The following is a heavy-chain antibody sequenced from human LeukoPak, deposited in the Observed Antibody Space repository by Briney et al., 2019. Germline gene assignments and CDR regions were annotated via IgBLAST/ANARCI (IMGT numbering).Heavy chain of an antibody. V-gene: IGHV5-51*01. Sequence: GESLKISCKVSGYIWTNNWIGWVRQVPGKGLEWMGIIYPGDSDTRYSPSFQGQVTISADKSISTAYLQWSSLKASDTAMYYCARPSGSAAAGDFQHWGQGTLVTVSS. D-gene: IGHD6-13*01. CDR3: ARPSGSAAAGDFQH. CDR2: IYPGDSDT. CDR1: GYIWTNNW. J-gene: IGHJ1*01.